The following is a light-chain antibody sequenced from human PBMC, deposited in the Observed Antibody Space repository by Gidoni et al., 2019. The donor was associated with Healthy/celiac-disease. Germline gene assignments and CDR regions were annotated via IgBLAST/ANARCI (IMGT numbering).Light chain of an antibody. CDR3: QQRSNWRMYT. CDR1: QSVSSY. J-gene: IGKJ2*01. V-gene: IGKV3-11*01. CDR2: DAS. Sequence: EIVLTQSPATLSLSPGERATLSCRASQSVSSYLAWYQQKPGQAPRLLIYDASNRATGIPARFSGSGSGTDFTLTISSLEPEDFAVYYCQQRSNWRMYTFGQXTKLEIK.